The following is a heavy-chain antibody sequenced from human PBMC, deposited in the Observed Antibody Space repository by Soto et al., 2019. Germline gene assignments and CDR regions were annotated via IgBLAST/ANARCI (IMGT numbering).Heavy chain of an antibody. CDR3: ARDGDLRSDFWSGPLGGGWFDR. J-gene: IGHJ5*02. V-gene: IGHV1-69*12. D-gene: IGHD3-3*01. Sequence: QVQLVQSGAEVRKPGSSVKVSCKASGGTFSNSAITWVRQAPGQGLEWVGGIIPIFGSTNYAQKFQGRVTITADESTSTAYMELGSLTSEDTAVYYCARDGDLRSDFWSGPLGGGWFDRWGQGTLVTVSS. CDR2: IIPIFGST. CDR1: GGTFSNSA.